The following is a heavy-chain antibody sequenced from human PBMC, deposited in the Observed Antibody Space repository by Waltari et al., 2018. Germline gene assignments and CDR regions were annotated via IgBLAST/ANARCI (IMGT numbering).Heavy chain of an antibody. J-gene: IGHJ5*02. V-gene: IGHV1-18*01. CDR3: ARGRYCSSTSCYGNLAFDP. CDR1: GYTFTSYG. Sequence: QVQLVQSGAEVKKPGASVKVSCKASGYTFTSYGISWVRQAPGPGLEWMGWISAYNGNTNYAQKLQGRVTMTTDTSTSTAYMELRSLRSDDTAVYYCARGRYCSSTSCYGNLAFDPWGQGTLVTVSS. CDR2: ISAYNGNT. D-gene: IGHD2-2*01.